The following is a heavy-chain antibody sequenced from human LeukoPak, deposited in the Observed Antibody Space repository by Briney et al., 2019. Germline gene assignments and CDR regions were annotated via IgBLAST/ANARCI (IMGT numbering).Heavy chain of an antibody. Sequence: PGESLKISCEGSGYPFTTYWIGWVRRMPGKGLEWMGVIYPHDSDTTYSPSFQGQVTISADKSISTAYPHWRSLKASDTAMYYSARLTLIRGVILPFDSWGQGTLVTVSS. V-gene: IGHV5-51*01. J-gene: IGHJ4*02. CDR2: IYPHDSDT. CDR3: ARLTLIRGVILPFDS. CDR1: GYPFTTYW. D-gene: IGHD3-10*01.